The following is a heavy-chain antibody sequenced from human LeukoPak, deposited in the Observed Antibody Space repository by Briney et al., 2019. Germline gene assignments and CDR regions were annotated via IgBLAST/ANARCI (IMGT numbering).Heavy chain of an antibody. CDR3: ARASNYFYILY. CDR2: IYYTGST. D-gene: IGHD5-24*01. J-gene: IGHJ4*02. Sequence: SETLSLTCTVSGGSISSSSYYWGWIRQPPGKGLEWIGTIYYTGSTYYNPSLKSRVTISIDTSKNQFSLRLSSVTAADTAVYFCARASNYFYILYWGQGTLVTVSS. CDR1: GGSISSSSYY. V-gene: IGHV4-39*01.